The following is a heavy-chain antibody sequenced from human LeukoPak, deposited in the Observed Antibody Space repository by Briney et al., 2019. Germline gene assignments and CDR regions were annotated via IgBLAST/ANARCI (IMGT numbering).Heavy chain of an antibody. V-gene: IGHV3-30*02. Sequence: GGSLRLSCAASGFSFSRYGMHWVRQAPGKGLEWVAFARYDGNLQFYADSVKGRFTISRDNSKNTVSLQMNSLGSEDTAVYYCAKDKAGLHSSGCYDSWGQGALVTVSS. J-gene: IGHJ4*02. CDR2: ARYDGNLQ. D-gene: IGHD6-19*01. CDR3: AKDKAGLHSSGCYDS. CDR1: GFSFSRYG.